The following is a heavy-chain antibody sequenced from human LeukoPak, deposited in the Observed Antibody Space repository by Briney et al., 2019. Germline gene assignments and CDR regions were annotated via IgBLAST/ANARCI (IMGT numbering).Heavy chain of an antibody. V-gene: IGHV3-23*01. Sequence: PGGSLRLSCAASGFTFSSYSMNWVRQAPGKGLEWVSVISGSGGATFYGDSVQGRFTIPRNSSRDTLYLQMSSLRAEDTAVYYCGKYLQTAVGANDYWGQGTLVTVSS. CDR2: ISGSGGAT. D-gene: IGHD1-26*01. CDR3: GKYLQTAVGANDY. CDR1: GFTFSSYS. J-gene: IGHJ4*02.